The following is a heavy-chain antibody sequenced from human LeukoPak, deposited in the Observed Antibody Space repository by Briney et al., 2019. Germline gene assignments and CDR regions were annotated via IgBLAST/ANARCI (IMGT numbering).Heavy chain of an antibody. Sequence: SETLSLTCSVSGGSISSGSYYWTWVRQPAGRGLEWIGRIYTSGSTNYNPSLKSRVTISIDTSKNHFSLKLTSVTAADTAVYYCARDIGTGWFASQGHNWFDPWGQGTLVTVSS. CDR2: IYTSGST. V-gene: IGHV4-61*02. CDR1: GGSISSGSYY. D-gene: IGHD6-19*01. J-gene: IGHJ5*02. CDR3: ARDIGTGWFASQGHNWFDP.